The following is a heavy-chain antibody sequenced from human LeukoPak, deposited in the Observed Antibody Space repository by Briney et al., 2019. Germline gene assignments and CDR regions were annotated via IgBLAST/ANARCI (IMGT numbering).Heavy chain of an antibody. V-gene: IGHV1-2*02. J-gene: IGHJ4*02. CDR1: GYTFTGYY. Sequence: ASVKVSCKASGYTFTGYYIHWVRQAPGQGLEWMGWINPNSGVTKFAQKFQGRVTVTRDTSISTAYMEMRRLRPDDGAVYFCARGPPTRVVVITTGDFDYWGQGTLVTVSS. CDR2: INPNSGVT. CDR3: ARGPPTRVVVITTGDFDY. D-gene: IGHD3-22*01.